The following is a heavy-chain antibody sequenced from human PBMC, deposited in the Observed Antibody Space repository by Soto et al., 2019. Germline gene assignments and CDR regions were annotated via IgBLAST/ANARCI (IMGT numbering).Heavy chain of an antibody. Sequence: GGSLRLSCAVSGFTFSSYAMSWVRQAPGKGLEWVSAISGSGGSTYYADSVKGRFTTSRDNSKNTLYLQMNSLRAEDTAVYYCAKDRDYYDSSGYFDYWGQGTLVTVSS. CDR3: AKDRDYYDSSGYFDY. CDR1: GFTFSSYA. CDR2: ISGSGGST. V-gene: IGHV3-23*01. D-gene: IGHD3-22*01. J-gene: IGHJ4*02.